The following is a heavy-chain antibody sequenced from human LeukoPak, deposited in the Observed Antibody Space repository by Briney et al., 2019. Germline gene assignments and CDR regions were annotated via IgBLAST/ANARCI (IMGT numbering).Heavy chain of an antibody. J-gene: IGHJ4*02. CDR3: ARDRLLWFGELDY. V-gene: IGHV4-39*07. CDR1: GDSINSTSYY. CDR2: IYYSGST. D-gene: IGHD3-10*01. Sequence: SETLSLTCTVSGDSINSTSYYWGWIRQPPGKGLEWIGSIYYSGSTYYYPSLKSRVTISVDTSKNQISLKLRSLTAADTAVYYCARDRLLWFGELDYWGQGTLVIVSS.